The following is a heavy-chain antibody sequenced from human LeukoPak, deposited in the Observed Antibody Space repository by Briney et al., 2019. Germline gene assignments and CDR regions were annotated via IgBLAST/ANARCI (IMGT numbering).Heavy chain of an antibody. D-gene: IGHD3-16*01. Sequence: GGSLRLSCAASGFTFSSYGMHWVRQAPGKGLEWVAFIRYDGSNKYYADSVKGRFTISRDNSKNTLYLQMNSLRAEDTAVYFCTRGYATRGRDNSVGFDYWGQGALVTVSS. CDR1: GFTFSSYG. CDR3: TRGYATRGRDNSVGFDY. V-gene: IGHV3-30*02. CDR2: IRYDGSNK. J-gene: IGHJ4*02.